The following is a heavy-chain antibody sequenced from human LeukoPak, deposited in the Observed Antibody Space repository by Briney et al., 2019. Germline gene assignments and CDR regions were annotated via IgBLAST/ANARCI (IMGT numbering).Heavy chain of an antibody. D-gene: IGHD2-15*01. CDR3: ARRERARFCSGGSCYSLGTHSDHFDY. Sequence: GESLKISCKGSGYSFTSYWIGWVRQMPGKGLEWRGSIYPGDSDTRYSPSFQGQVTISADKSISTAYLQWSSLKASDTAMYYCARRERARFCSGGSCYSLGTHSDHFDYWGQGTLVTVSS. J-gene: IGHJ4*02. CDR1: GYSFTSYW. CDR2: IYPGDSDT. V-gene: IGHV5-51*01.